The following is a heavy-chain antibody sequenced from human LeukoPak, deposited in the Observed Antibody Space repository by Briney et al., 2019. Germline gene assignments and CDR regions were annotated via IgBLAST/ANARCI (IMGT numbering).Heavy chain of an antibody. J-gene: IGHJ4*02. CDR1: GFTFSNYA. D-gene: IGHD3-22*01. CDR2: ISGSGGST. CDR3: AKAQRPYDSTGYLDY. Sequence: GGSLRLSCAASGFTFSNYAMTWVRQAPGRGLEWVSAISGSGGSTYYAASVKGRFTISRDNSKNTLDLQMNSLRAEDTALYYCAKAQRPYDSTGYLDYWGQGTLVTVSP. V-gene: IGHV3-23*01.